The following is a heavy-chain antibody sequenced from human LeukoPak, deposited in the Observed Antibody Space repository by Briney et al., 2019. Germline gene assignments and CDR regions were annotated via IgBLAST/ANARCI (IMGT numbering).Heavy chain of an antibody. CDR2: ISYDGSNK. D-gene: IGHD6-13*01. Sequence: GGSLRLSCAASGFTFSRYAMHWVRQAPGKGLEWVAVISYDGSNKYYADSVKGRFTISRDNAKNTLYLQMNSLRAEDTAVYYCASEYSSSWYAPHYYYGMDVWGQGTTVTVSS. CDR1: GFTFSRYA. CDR3: ASEYSSSWYAPHYYYGMDV. J-gene: IGHJ6*02. V-gene: IGHV3-30-3*01.